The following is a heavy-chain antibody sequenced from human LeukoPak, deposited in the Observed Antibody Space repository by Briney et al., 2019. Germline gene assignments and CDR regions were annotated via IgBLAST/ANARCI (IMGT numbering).Heavy chain of an antibody. CDR3: ARVSPDYGDFFDY. J-gene: IGHJ4*02. Sequence: PGGSLRLSCAASGFTFSSYSMNWVRQAPGKGLEWVSSISSSSSYIYYADSVKGRFTISRDNAKNSLYLQMNSLRAEDTAVYYCARVSPDYGDFFDYWGQGTLVTVSS. CDR2: ISSSSSYI. CDR1: GFTFSSYS. V-gene: IGHV3-21*01. D-gene: IGHD4-17*01.